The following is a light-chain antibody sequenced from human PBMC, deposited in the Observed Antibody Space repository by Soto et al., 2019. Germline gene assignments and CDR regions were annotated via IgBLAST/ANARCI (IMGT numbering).Light chain of an antibody. CDR3: LLSYSGAWE. Sequence: QAVVTQEPSLTMSPGGTVTVTCGSSTGAVTSGHWPYWFQQKPGQAPRTLIYDISSKHSWTPARFSGSLIGGKAALTLSGAQPEDQAEYYCLLSYSGAWEFGGGTKLTVL. CDR2: DIS. CDR1: TGAVTSGHW. V-gene: IGLV7-46*01. J-gene: IGLJ3*02.